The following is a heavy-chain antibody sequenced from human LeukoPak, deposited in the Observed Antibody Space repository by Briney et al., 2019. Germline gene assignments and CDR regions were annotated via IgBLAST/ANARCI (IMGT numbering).Heavy chain of an antibody. Sequence: HPGGSLRLSCAASGFTFSSYAMSWVRQAPGKGLEWVSAISGSGGSTYYADSVKGRFTISRDNSKNTLYLQMNSLRAEDTAVYYCAKDIGFLVGYRKFDYWGQGTLVTVSS. J-gene: IGHJ4*02. V-gene: IGHV3-23*01. D-gene: IGHD3-16*02. CDR2: ISGSGGST. CDR3: AKDIGFLVGYRKFDY. CDR1: GFTFSSYA.